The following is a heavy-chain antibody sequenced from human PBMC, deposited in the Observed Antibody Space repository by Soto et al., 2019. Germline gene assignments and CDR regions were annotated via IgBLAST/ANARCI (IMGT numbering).Heavy chain of an antibody. CDR1: GYTFTNFG. D-gene: IGHD3-16*01. J-gene: IGHJ4*02. CDR2: ISAYNGKT. CDR3: ARGGTPIDH. V-gene: IGHV1-18*01. Sequence: QVQLVQSGAEVKKPGASVKVSCKASGYTFTNFGISWVRQAPGQGLEWMGWISAYNGKTNYAQNFQGRVTMTTDPSTSTAYMEPMRVRTDDTTVYYCARGGTPIDHWGQGNLVTVSS.